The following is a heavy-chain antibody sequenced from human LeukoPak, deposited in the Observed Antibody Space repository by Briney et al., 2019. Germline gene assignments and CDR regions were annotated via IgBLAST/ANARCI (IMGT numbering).Heavy chain of an antibody. J-gene: IGHJ4*02. CDR3: AREIVTAYYFDY. CDR2: ISSSGSTI. Sequence: PGGSLRLSCAASGFTFSSYEMNWVRQAPGKGLEWVSYISSSGSTIYYADSVKGRFTISRDNAKNSLYLQMNSLRAEDTAVYYCAREIVTAYYFDYWGQGTLVTVSS. CDR1: GFTFSSYE. D-gene: IGHD2-21*02. V-gene: IGHV3-48*03.